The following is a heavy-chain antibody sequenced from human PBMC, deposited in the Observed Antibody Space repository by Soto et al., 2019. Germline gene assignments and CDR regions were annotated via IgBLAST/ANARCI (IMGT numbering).Heavy chain of an antibody. J-gene: IGHJ5*02. Sequence: SETLSLTCTVSGGSVSSGSYYWSWIRQPPGKGLEWIGYIYYSGSTNYNPSPKSRVTISVDTSKNQFSLKLSSVTAADTAVYYCARDHVVRGVINWFDPWGQGTLVTVSS. D-gene: IGHD3-10*01. CDR2: IYYSGST. CDR3: ARDHVVRGVINWFDP. CDR1: GGSVSSGSYY. V-gene: IGHV4-61*01.